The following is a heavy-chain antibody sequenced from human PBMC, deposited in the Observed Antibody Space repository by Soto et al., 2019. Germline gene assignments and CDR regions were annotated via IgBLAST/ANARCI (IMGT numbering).Heavy chain of an antibody. Sequence: GASVKVSCKASGGTFSSYAISWVRQAPGQGLEWMGGIIPIFGTANYAQKFQGRVTITADKSTSTAYMELSSLRSEDTAVYYCARGLGSSWYKGEDAFDTWGQGTMVTVSS. CDR1: GGTFSSYA. D-gene: IGHD6-13*01. V-gene: IGHV1-69*06. J-gene: IGHJ3*02. CDR2: IIPIFGTA. CDR3: ARGLGSSWYKGEDAFDT.